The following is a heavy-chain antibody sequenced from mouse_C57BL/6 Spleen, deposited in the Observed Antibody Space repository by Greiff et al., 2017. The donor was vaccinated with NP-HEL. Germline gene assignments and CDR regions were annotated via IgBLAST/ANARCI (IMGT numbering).Heavy chain of an antibody. CDR2: ISNGGGST. J-gene: IGHJ3*01. V-gene: IGHV5-12*01. CDR1: GFTFSDYY. CDR3: ARQYGYDGSPFAY. D-gene: IGHD2-2*01. Sequence: EVQLVESGGGLVQPGGSLKLSCAASGFTFSDYYMYWVRQTPEKRLEWVAYISNGGGSTYYPDTVKGRFTISRDNAKNTLYLQMSRLKSEDTAMYYCARQYGYDGSPFAYWGQVTLVTVSA.